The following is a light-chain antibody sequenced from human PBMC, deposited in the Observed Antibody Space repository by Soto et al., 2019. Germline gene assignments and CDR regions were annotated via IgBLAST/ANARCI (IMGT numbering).Light chain of an antibody. Sequence: QFVLTQPPSVSGAPGQRVTISCTGSSSNIGAGYDVHWYQRRPGTAPKLLIYGNSNPPSGVPVRFSGSKSGTSASLAITGLQAEDEADYYCQSYDSSLSGVVFGGGTKLTVL. CDR1: SSNIGAGYD. CDR2: GNS. V-gene: IGLV1-40*01. CDR3: QSYDSSLSGVV. J-gene: IGLJ2*01.